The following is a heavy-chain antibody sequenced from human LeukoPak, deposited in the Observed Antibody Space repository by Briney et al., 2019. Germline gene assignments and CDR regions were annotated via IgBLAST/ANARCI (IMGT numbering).Heavy chain of an antibody. CDR2: IFHSGST. J-gene: IGHJ2*01. CDR1: GGSISNNNW. V-gene: IGHV4-4*02. Sequence: SETLSLTCAVSGGSISNNNWWIWVRRPPGKGLEWIGEIFHSGSTNYNPSLKSRVTISADKSKNHFSLNLTSVTAADTAVYYCAKGYASPSWYFDVWGRGTLVTVSS. D-gene: IGHD2-2*01. CDR3: AKGYASPSWYFDV.